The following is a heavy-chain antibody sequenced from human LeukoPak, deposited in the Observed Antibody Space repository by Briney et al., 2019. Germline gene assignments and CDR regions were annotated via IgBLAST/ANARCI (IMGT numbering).Heavy chain of an antibody. V-gene: IGHV4-34*01. CDR1: GGSFSGYY. CDR2: INHSGST. CDR3: ARGHESSGSEGILDY. Sequence: SETLSLTCAVYGGSFSGYYWSWIRQPPGKRLEWIGEINHSGSTNCNPSLKSRVTISVDTSKNQFSLKLSSVTAADTAVYYCARGHESSGSEGILDYWGQGTLVTVSS. J-gene: IGHJ4*02. D-gene: IGHD6-19*01.